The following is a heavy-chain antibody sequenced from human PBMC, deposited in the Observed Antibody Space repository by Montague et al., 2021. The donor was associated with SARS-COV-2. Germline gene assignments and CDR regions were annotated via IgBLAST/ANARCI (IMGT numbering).Heavy chain of an antibody. Sequence: SLRLSCAASGFIFSDYYMTWIRQAPGKGLEWVSHISGSGSKTYYADPVKGRFAISRDTANNSVYLQMNFLGAKDTAVYYCARDQGGYGTFDIWGQGTMVTVSS. CDR2: ISGSGSKT. V-gene: IGHV3-11*01. CDR1: GFIFSDYY. D-gene: IGHD5-12*01. CDR3: ARDQGGYGTFDI. J-gene: IGHJ3*02.